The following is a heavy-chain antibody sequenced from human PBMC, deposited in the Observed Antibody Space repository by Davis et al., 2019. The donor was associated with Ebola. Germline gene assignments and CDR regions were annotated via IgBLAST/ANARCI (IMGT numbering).Heavy chain of an antibody. CDR2: IRSKANSYAT. CDR3: TSSYYYDGSGYYDY. D-gene: IGHD3-22*01. V-gene: IGHV3-73*01. J-gene: IGHJ4*02. Sequence: GESLKISCAASGFTFSGSAMHWVRQASGKGLEWVGRIRSKANSYATAYAASVKGRFTISRDDSKNTAYLQMNSLKTEDTAVYYCTSSYYYDGSGYYDYWGQGTLVTVSS. CDR1: GFTFSGSA.